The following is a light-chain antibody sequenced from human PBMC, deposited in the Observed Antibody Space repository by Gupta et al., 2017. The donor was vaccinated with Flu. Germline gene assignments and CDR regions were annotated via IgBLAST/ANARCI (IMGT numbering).Light chain of an antibody. V-gene: IGKV1-39*01. CDR2: AAS. Sequence: DIQITQSPSSLSASVGDRVTITCRASQSISSYLNWYQHKLGEPPKLLIYAASSLQSGVPSRFSGSGSGTDFTLTISSLQPEDFATYYCQQSDSTPVTFGGGTKVEIK. J-gene: IGKJ4*01. CDR1: QSISSY. CDR3: QQSDSTPVT.